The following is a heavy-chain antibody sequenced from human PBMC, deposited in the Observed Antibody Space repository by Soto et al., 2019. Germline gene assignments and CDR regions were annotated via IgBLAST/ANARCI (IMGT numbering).Heavy chain of an antibody. D-gene: IGHD2-2*01. J-gene: IGHJ6*03. CDR3: ARERLETIVVVPAATEGREDYYYYYMDV. Sequence: SQTLSLTCAISGDSVSSNSAAWNWIRQSPSRGLEWLGRTYYRSKWYNDYAVSVKSRITINPDTSKNQFSLQLNSVTPEDTAVYYCARERLETIVVVPAATEGREDYYYYYMDVWGKGTTVTVSS. V-gene: IGHV6-1*01. CDR2: TYYRSKWYN. CDR1: GDSVSSNSAA.